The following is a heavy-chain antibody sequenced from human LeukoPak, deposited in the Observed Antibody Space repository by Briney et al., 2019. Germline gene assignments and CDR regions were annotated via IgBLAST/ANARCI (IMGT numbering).Heavy chain of an antibody. V-gene: IGHV4-59*08. Sequence: SETLSLTCTVSGGSISSYYWSWIRQPPGKGLEWIGYIYYSGSTNYNPSLKSRVTISVDTSKNQFFLKLSSVTAADTAVYYCAGQTRYCSGGSCGLYGMDVWGQGTTVTVSS. CDR1: GGSISSYY. D-gene: IGHD2-15*01. CDR2: IYYSGST. CDR3: AGQTRYCSGGSCGLYGMDV. J-gene: IGHJ6*02.